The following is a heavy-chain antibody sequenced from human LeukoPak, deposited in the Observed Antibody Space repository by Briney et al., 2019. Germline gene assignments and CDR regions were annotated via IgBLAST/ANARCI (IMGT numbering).Heavy chain of an antibody. CDR1: GFTFSSYA. CDR2: FYIDGST. J-gene: IGHJ4*02. D-gene: IGHD6-13*01. V-gene: IGHV3-53*01. CDR3: ARDFSWRQFDY. Sequence: PGGSLRLSCAASGFTFSSYAMTWVRQAPGKGLEWVSVFYIDGSTYYVDSVKGRFTISRDDSKNTLYLQMNSLRAEDTAVYYCARDFSWRQFDYWGQGTLVTVAS.